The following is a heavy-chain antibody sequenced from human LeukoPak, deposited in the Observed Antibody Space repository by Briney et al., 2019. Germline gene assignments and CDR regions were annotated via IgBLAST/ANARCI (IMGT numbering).Heavy chain of an antibody. CDR1: GGSIRSSNSF. V-gene: IGHV4-39*07. J-gene: IGHJ4*02. Sequence: SETLSLTCSVSGGSIRSSNSFWGWIRQLPGERLEWIATIYYNGNTYYNPSLQSRVTISVDTSTNQFSLKLNSVIAADTAVYYCARATAAPSSYFFDHWGQGTLVTVSS. CDR3: ARATAAPSSYFFDH. CDR2: IYYNGNT. D-gene: IGHD6-25*01.